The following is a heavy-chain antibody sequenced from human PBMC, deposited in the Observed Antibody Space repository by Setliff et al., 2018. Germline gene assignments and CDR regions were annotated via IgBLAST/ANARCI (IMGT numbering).Heavy chain of an antibody. J-gene: IGHJ4*02. CDR1: GFKFDDHV. CDR3: ARAPDYGEIDF. Sequence: GGSLRLSCVASGFKFDDHVMYWVRQVPGKGLEWVAGITWNSDNTGYADSVKGRFTISRDNAKNSLSLQMSSLRAEDTAIYYCARAPDYGEIDFWGQGTLVTVSS. CDR2: ITWNSDNT. V-gene: IGHV3-20*04. D-gene: IGHD4-17*01.